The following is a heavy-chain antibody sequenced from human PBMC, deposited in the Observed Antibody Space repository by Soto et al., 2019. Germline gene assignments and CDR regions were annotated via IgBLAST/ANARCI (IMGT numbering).Heavy chain of an antibody. CDR3: ARGGQPGSGSLYYYYGLDV. Sequence: PGGSLRLSCAASGFTFSSYWMSWVRQAPGKGLEWVANIKQDGSEKYYVDSVKGRFTISRDNSKNSLYLQMNSLRAEDTAVYYCARGGQPGSGSLYYYYGLDVWGQGTTVTVSS. D-gene: IGHD3-10*01. CDR1: GFTFSSYW. CDR2: IKQDGSEK. J-gene: IGHJ6*02. V-gene: IGHV3-7*02.